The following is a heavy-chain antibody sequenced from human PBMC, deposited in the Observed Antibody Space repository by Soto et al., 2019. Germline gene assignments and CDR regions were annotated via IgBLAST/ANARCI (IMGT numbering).Heavy chain of an antibody. CDR1: GGSFSDFY. Sequence: SETLSLTCAVYGGSFSDFYWGWIRQPPGKGLEWIGEINHSGSTSYNPSLESRVTISVDTSKKQFSLKLSSVTAADTAVYYCARDLRVGNRSHRGWSNWGQGTLVTVSS. CDR3: ARDLRVGNRSHRGWSN. D-gene: IGHD2-15*01. CDR2: INHSGST. V-gene: IGHV4-34*01. J-gene: IGHJ4*02.